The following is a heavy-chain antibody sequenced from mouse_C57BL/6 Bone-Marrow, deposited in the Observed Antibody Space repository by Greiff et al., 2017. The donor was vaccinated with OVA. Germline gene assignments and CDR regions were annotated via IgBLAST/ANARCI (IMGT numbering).Heavy chain of an antibody. CDR2: IYPGSGST. Sequence: VQLQQPGAELVKPGASVKMSCKASGYTFTSYWITWVKQRPGQGLEWIGDIYPGSGSTNYNEKFKGKATLTVDTSTSTANMKLSSLTAEDSAVYYCARLYDGYYGDYAMDYWGQGTSVTVSS. CDR1: GYTFTSYW. J-gene: IGHJ4*01. D-gene: IGHD2-3*01. CDR3: ARLYDGYYGDYAMDY. V-gene: IGHV1-55*01.